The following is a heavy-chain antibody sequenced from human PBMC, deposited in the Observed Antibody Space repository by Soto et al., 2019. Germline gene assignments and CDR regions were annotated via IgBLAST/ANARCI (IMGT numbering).Heavy chain of an antibody. J-gene: IGHJ6*02. V-gene: IGHV4-59*01. Sequence: SETLSLTCTVSGGSISSYYWSWIRQPPGKGLEWIGYIYYSGSTNYNPSLKSRVTISVDTSKNQFSLKLSSVTAADTAVYYCARSGIAARHYYGMDVWGQGTTVTVSS. CDR1: GGSISSYY. CDR3: ARSGIAARHYYGMDV. CDR2: IYYSGST. D-gene: IGHD6-6*01.